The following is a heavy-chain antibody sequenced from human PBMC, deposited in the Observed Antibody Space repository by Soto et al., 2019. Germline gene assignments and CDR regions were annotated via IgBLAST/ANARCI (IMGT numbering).Heavy chain of an antibody. CDR1: GFTFSSYW. V-gene: IGHV3-7*02. J-gene: IGHJ4*02. CDR3: ARTPPRRSLEWPHESDY. CDR2: IKQDGSEK. D-gene: IGHD3-3*01. Sequence: PGGSLRLSCAASGFTFSSYWMSWVRQAPGKGLEWVANIKQDGSEKYYVDSVKGRFTISRDNSKNTLYLQMNSLRAEDTAVYYCARTPPRRSLEWPHESDYWGQGTLVTVSS.